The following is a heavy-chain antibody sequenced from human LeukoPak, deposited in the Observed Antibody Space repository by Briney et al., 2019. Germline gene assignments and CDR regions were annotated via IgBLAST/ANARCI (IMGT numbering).Heavy chain of an antibody. Sequence: PSETLSLTCTGSGVSISSYYWSWIRQPPGKGLEWIGYIYTSGSTNYNPSLKSRVTISVDTSKNQFSLNLSSVTAADTAVYYCARRSLLGFRSYYMDVWGKGTTVTVSS. CDR3: ARRSLLGFRSYYMDV. CDR1: GVSISSYY. D-gene: IGHD1-14*01. J-gene: IGHJ6*03. V-gene: IGHV4-4*09. CDR2: IYTSGST.